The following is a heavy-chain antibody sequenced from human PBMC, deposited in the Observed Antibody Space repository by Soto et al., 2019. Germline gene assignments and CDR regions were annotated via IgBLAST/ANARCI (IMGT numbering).Heavy chain of an antibody. J-gene: IGHJ6*02. CDR1: GGTFSSYA. Sequence: QVQLVQSGAEVKKPGSSVKVSCKASGGTFSSYAISWVRQAPGQGLEWMGGIIPIFGTANYAQKFQGRVRFTADEPRTTASMELGSLGFGATALYSVAGGGAAYALTPRNGMHVWGQGPTVNASS. V-gene: IGHV1-69*01. CDR3: AGGGAAYALTPRNGMHV. D-gene: IGHD3-9*01. CDR2: IIPIFGTA.